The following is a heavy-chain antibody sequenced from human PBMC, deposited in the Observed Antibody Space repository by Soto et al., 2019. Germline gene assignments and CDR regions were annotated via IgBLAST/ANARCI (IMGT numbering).Heavy chain of an antibody. CDR2: ISAYNGNT. Sequence: ASVKVSCKASGYTFTSYGISWVRQAPGQGLEWMGWISAYNGNTNYAQKLQGRVTMTTDTSTSTAYMELRSLRSDDTAVYYCARLGYCSSTSCYHYYYYMDVWGKGTTVTVSS. V-gene: IGHV1-18*01. CDR1: GYTFTSYG. CDR3: ARLGYCSSTSCYHYYYYMDV. J-gene: IGHJ6*03. D-gene: IGHD2-2*01.